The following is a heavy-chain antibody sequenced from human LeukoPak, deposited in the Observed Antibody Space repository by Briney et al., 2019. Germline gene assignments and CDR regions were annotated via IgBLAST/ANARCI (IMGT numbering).Heavy chain of an antibody. V-gene: IGHV3-23*01. D-gene: IGHD3-10*01. CDR3: ARAYGSGSYCLRH. CDR1: GFTLSSYG. J-gene: IGHJ4*02. Sequence: GGTLRLSCAASGFTLSSYGMNWVRQAPGKGLEWVSGISGSGGSTYYADSVKGRFTISRDNSKNTLYLQMNSLRAEDTAVYYCARAYGSGSYCLRHRGQGTLVTVPS. CDR2: ISGSGGST.